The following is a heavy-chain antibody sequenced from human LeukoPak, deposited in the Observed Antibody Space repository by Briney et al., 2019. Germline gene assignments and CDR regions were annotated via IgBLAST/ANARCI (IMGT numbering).Heavy chain of an antibody. D-gene: IGHD6-13*01. CDR2: ISGSGGST. CDR3: ARDSSWGFDY. Sequence: GGSLRLSCAASGFTFSSYAMSWVRQAPGKGLAWVSAISGSGGSTYYADSVKGRFTISRDNSKNSLYLQMNSLRAEDTAVYYCARDSSWGFDYWGQGTLVTVSS. J-gene: IGHJ4*02. V-gene: IGHV3-23*01. CDR1: GFTFSSYA.